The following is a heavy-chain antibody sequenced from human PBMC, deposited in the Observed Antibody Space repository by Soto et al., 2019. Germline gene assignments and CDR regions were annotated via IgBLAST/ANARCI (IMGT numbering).Heavy chain of an antibody. CDR2: IYWDDDK. Sequence: QITLKESGPTLVKPTQTLTLTCTFSGFSLSTSGVGVGWIRQPPGKALEWLALIYWDDDKRYSPSLKSRLTITKDTSKNQVVLTMTNMDPVDTGTYYCAPLRRDGYNPQAEYFQHWGQGTLVTVSS. CDR3: APLRRDGYNPQAEYFQH. D-gene: IGHD5-12*01. CDR1: GFSLSTSGVG. J-gene: IGHJ1*01. V-gene: IGHV2-5*02.